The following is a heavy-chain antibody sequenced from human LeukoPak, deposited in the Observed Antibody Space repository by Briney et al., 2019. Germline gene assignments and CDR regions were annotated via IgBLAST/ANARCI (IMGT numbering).Heavy chain of an antibody. CDR2: ISYDGSNK. J-gene: IGHJ4*02. D-gene: IGHD1-7*01. V-gene: IGHV3-30-3*01. CDR1: GFTFGSYA. CDR3: ARVPTELSTRFDY. Sequence: GGSLRLSCAASGFTFGSYAMHWVRQAPGKGLEWVAVISYDGSNKYYADSVKGRFTISRDNSKNTLYLQMNSLRAEDTAVYYCARVPTELSTRFDYWGQGTLVTVSS.